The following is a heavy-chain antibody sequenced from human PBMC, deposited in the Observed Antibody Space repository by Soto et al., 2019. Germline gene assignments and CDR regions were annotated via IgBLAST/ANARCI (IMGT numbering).Heavy chain of an antibody. J-gene: IGHJ4*02. CDR2: ISWNSGSI. CDR3: AKDLVWFGEPQGFDY. V-gene: IGHV3-9*01. Sequence: RVSCGAAGFTSDDYAMHWVRQAPGKGLEWVSGISWNSGSIGYADSVKGRFTISRDNAKNSLYLQMNSLRAEDTALYYCAKDLVWFGEPQGFDYWGQGTLVTVSS. CDR1: GFTSDDYA. D-gene: IGHD3-10*01.